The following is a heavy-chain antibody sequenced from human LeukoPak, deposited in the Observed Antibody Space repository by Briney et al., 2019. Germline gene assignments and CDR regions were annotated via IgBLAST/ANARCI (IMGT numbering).Heavy chain of an antibody. Sequence: PGGSLRLSCTASESTFSSFPMSWVRQAPGRGLEWISSSSSSGSHIYYADSLKGRFTVSRDNAKNSLYVQMNSLRAEDTAVYYCAKIGVSGHWYFDLWGRGTLVTVSS. D-gene: IGHD5/OR15-5a*01. CDR1: ESTFSSFP. J-gene: IGHJ2*01. V-gene: IGHV3-21*01. CDR2: SSSSGSHI. CDR3: AKIGVSGHWYFDL.